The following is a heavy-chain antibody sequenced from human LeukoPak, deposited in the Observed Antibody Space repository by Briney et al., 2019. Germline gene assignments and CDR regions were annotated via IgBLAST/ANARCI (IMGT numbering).Heavy chain of an antibody. CDR1: GGTFSSYA. CDR2: IIPILGIA. Sequence: SVKVSCKASGGTFSSYAISWVRQAPGQGLEWMGRIIPILGIANYAQKFQGRVTITGDKSTSTAYMELSSLRSEDTAVYYCARDLPYDFWSGYNPGNWFDPWGQGTLVTVSS. CDR3: ARDLPYDFWSGYNPGNWFDP. D-gene: IGHD3-3*01. J-gene: IGHJ5*02. V-gene: IGHV1-69*04.